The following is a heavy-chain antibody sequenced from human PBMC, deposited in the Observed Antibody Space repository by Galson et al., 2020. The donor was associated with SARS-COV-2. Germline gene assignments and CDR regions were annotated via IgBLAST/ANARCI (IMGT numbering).Heavy chain of an antibody. J-gene: IGHJ6*02. D-gene: IGHD4-17*01. CDR2: INTHTGNP. Sequence: ASVKVSCKASGFTFTTYAMNWVRQAPGQGLEWMGRINTHTGNPAYAQGFTGRFVFSLDTSVSTAYLQISSLKAEDTAVYYCARVRYYYGMDVWGQGTTVTVSS. CDR3: ARVRYYYGMDV. CDR1: GFTFTTYA. V-gene: IGHV7-4-1*02.